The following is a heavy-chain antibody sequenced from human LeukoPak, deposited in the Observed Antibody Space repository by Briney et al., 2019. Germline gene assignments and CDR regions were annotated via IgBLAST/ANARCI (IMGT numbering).Heavy chain of an antibody. CDR1: GFTFSDYY. Sequence: GGSLRLSCAASGFTFSDYYMSWIRQAPGKGLEWVSSISSSSSYIYYADSVKGRFTISRDNAKNSLYLQMNSLRAEDTAVYYCAREETYYDILTGYLAKYYFDYWGQGTLVTVSS. J-gene: IGHJ4*02. CDR3: AREETYYDILTGYLAKYYFDY. D-gene: IGHD3-9*01. V-gene: IGHV3-11*06. CDR2: ISSSSSYI.